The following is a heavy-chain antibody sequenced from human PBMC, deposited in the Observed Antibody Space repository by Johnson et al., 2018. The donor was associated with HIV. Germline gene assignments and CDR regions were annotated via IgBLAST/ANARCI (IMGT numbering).Heavy chain of an antibody. CDR2: ISSGGNT. CDR1: GFTVSSNY. Sequence: VQLVESGGGLIQPGGSLRLSCAASGFTVSSNYMSWVRQPPGKGLEWVSVISSGGNTYYADSVKGRFTISRDNSKNTLYLQMTSLRAEDTALYYCARDFNSGSPDGAFDIWGQGTMVTVSS. CDR3: ARDFNSGSPDGAFDI. V-gene: IGHV3-53*01. D-gene: IGHD4-23*01. J-gene: IGHJ3*02.